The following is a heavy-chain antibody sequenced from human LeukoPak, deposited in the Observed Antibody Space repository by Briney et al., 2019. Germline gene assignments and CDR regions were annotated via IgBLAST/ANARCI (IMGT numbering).Heavy chain of an antibody. CDR3: GRGSNGYWVGYYYYLHG. CDR2: LHPNSGNT. J-gene: IGHJ6*03. CDR1: GYSFTSYD. Sequence: ASVTVSCKASGYSFTSYDINLVRPATGQGLEWMWWLHPNSGNTGYAQKFQGRVTITRNSYISTAYMDLRSVRSGDWAVYYCGRGSNGYWVGYYYYLHGCVKGTTVTV. V-gene: IGHV1-8*03. D-gene: IGHD5-24*01.